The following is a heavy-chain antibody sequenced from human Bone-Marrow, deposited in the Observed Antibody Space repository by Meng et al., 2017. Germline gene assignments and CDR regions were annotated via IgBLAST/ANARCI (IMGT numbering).Heavy chain of an antibody. J-gene: IGHJ4*02. V-gene: IGHV7-4-1*02. CDR3: ARLGAVAGTIPYFDY. Sequence: ASVKVSCKASGYTFTSYAMNWVRQAPGQGLEWMGWINTNTGNPTYAQGFTGRFVFSLDTSASTAYLQISSLKAEDTAVYYCARLGAVAGTIPYFDYWGQGTLVTVSS. CDR1: GYTFTSYA. D-gene: IGHD6-19*01. CDR2: INTNTGNP.